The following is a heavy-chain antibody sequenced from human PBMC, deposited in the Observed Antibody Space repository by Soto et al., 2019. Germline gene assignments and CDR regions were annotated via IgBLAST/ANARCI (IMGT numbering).Heavy chain of an antibody. D-gene: IGHD2-2*01. CDR2: ISAYNGNT. CDR1: GYTFSISG. V-gene: IGHV1-18*01. J-gene: IGHJ6*02. CDR3: ASSRYCISTSCHPSSFGYYYYGMDV. Sequence: ASVKVSCKASGYTFSISGISWVRQAPGQGLEWMGWISAYNGNTNYAQNLQGRVTMTTDTSTSTAYMELSSLRSEDTAVYYCASSRYCISTSCHPSSFGYYYYGMDVSRQGTTVTVSS.